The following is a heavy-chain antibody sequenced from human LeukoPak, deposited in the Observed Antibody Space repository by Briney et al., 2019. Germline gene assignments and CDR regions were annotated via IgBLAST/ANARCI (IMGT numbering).Heavy chain of an antibody. CDR1: GGSISSYY. CDR3: ARGARVTMGFGVSRPRFDY. J-gene: IGHJ4*02. V-gene: IGHV4-59*01. Sequence: PSETLSLTCTVSGGSISSYYWSWIRQPPGKGLEWIGYIYYSGSTNYNPSLKSRVTISVDTSKNQFSLKLSSVTAADTAVYYCARGARVTMGFGVSRPRFDYWGQGTLVTVSS. D-gene: IGHD3-10*01. CDR2: IYYSGST.